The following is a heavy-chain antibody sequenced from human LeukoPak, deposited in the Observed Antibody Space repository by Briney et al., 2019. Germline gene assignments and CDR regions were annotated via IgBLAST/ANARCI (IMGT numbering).Heavy chain of an antibody. CDR3: AKDVDDFWSGSRGKYFDY. CDR2: IIPILGIA. D-gene: IGHD3-3*01. Sequence: SVKVSCKASGGTFTSYAISWVRQAPGQGLEWMGRIIPILGIANYAQKFQGRVTITADKSTSTAYMELSRLRSEDTAVYYCAKDVDDFWSGSRGKYFDYWGQGTLVTVSS. CDR1: GGTFTSYA. V-gene: IGHV1-69*04. J-gene: IGHJ4*02.